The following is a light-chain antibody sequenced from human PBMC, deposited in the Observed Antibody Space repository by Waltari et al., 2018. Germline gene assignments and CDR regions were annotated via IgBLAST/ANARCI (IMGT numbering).Light chain of an antibody. CDR3: ISYRKGTTGNVA. CDR2: DVS. J-gene: IGLJ2*01. Sequence: QSALTQPASVSGSLGQSITISCTGTNRDVGGYNFVSWYQQHPGKAPKLMIYDVSNRPSGVSRRFSGSKSGNTASLTISGLQAEDEADYHCISYRKGTTGNVALGGGTKVTVL. CDR1: NRDVGGYNF. V-gene: IGLV2-14*03.